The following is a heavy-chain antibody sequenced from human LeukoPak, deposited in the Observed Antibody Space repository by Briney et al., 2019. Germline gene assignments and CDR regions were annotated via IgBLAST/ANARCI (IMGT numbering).Heavy chain of an antibody. D-gene: IGHD3-3*01. CDR2: IYWNDDK. Sequence: SGPTLVNPTQTLTLTCTFSGFSLSTSGVGVGWTRQPPGKALEWLALIYWNDDKRYSPSLKSRLTITKDTSKNQVVLTMTNMDPVDTATYYCAHASYYDFWSGYYTFHFDYWGQGTLVTVSS. CDR3: AHASYYDFWSGYYTFHFDY. V-gene: IGHV2-5*01. J-gene: IGHJ4*02. CDR1: GFSLSTSGVG.